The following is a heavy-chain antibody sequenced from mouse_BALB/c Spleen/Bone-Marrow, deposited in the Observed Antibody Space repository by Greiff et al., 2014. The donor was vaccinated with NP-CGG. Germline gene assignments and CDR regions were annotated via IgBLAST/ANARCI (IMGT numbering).Heavy chain of an antibody. CDR2: ISYDGSN. Sequence: EVQRVESGPGLVKPSQSLSLTCSVTGYSITSSYYWNWIRQFPGNKLEWMGYISYDGSNNYNPSLKNRISITRDTSKNQFFLKLSSVTTEDTASYYCASGYYGGSFAYWGQGTLVTVSA. CDR1: GYSITSSYY. V-gene: IGHV3-6*02. CDR3: ASGYYGGSFAY. D-gene: IGHD1-2*01. J-gene: IGHJ3*01.